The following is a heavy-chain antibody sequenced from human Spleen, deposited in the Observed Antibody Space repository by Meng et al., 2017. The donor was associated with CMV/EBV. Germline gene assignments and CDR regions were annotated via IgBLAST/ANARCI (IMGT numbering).Heavy chain of an antibody. Sequence: SETLSLTCTVSGGSISSESYYWVWIRQPPGKGLEWIGSIFYSGSTYYNPSLKSRVTMSVDTSKNQFSLRLTSVTAVDTAVYYCARRKVGDGFDIWGQGTMVTVSS. V-gene: IGHV4-39*07. CDR3: ARRKVGDGFDI. J-gene: IGHJ3*02. CDR2: IFYSGST. CDR1: GGSISSESYY.